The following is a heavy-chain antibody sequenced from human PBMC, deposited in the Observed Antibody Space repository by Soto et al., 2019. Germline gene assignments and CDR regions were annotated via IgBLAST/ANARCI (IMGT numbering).Heavy chain of an antibody. CDR3: ASGGTDATAANNWFDP. J-gene: IGHJ5*02. V-gene: IGHV3-11*05. CDR2: ISSSSSYT. Sequence: QVQLVESGGGLVKPGGSLRLSCVGTGFTFRDYYMTWIRQAPGKGLEWLSYISSSSSYTKYADSVKGRFTMSRDNAKNSLYLQMDNLPADDPAVYYCASGGTDATAANNWFDPWGQGTLVTVSS. CDR1: GFTFRDYY. D-gene: IGHD1-1*01.